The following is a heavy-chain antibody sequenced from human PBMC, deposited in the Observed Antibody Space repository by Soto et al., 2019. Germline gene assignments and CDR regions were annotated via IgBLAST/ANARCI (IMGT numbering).Heavy chain of an antibody. J-gene: IGHJ4*02. D-gene: IGHD3-22*01. CDR1: GGTFSSYA. V-gene: IGHV1-69*13. Sequence: ASVKVSCKASGGTFSSYAISWVRQAPGQGLEWMGGIIPIFGTANYAQKFQGRVTITADESTSTAYMELSSLRSEDTAVHYCARDDSSGYYFDYWGQGTLVTVSS. CDR2: IIPIFGTA. CDR3: ARDDSSGYYFDY.